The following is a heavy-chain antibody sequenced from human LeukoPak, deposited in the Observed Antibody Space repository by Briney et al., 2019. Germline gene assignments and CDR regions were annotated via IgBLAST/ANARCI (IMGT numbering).Heavy chain of an antibody. CDR3: AREYGDYDAFDI. J-gene: IGHJ3*02. V-gene: IGHV3-11*06. D-gene: IGHD4-17*01. Sequence: GRFTIFRDNTKKSLHLQMNSLRAEDTAVYYCAREYGDYDAFDIWGQGTMVTVSS.